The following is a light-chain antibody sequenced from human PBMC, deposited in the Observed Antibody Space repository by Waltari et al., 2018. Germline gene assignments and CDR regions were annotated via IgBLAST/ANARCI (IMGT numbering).Light chain of an antibody. Sequence: QSALTQPASVSGSPGQSITISFTGTSRDVGTYNLVSWYQQHPGKAPKFMIYEVSKRPSGVSNRFSGSKSGNTASLTISGLQAEDEAAYYCCSYAGSSTWVFGGGTKLTVL. V-gene: IGLV2-23*02. J-gene: IGLJ3*02. CDR2: EVS. CDR1: SRDVGTYNL. CDR3: CSYAGSSTWV.